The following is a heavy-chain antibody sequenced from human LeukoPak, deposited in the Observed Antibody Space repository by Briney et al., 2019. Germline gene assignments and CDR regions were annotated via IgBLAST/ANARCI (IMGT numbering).Heavy chain of an antibody. Sequence: SETLSLTCAVYGGSFSGYYWSWIRQPPGKGLEWIGEINHSGSTNYNPSLKSRVTISVDTSKHQFSLKLSSVTAADTAVYYCARGRSVGGVGYYYYMDVWGKGTTVTVSS. CDR1: GGSFSGYY. V-gene: IGHV4-34*01. CDR3: ARGRSVGGVGYYYYMDV. D-gene: IGHD2-15*01. CDR2: INHSGST. J-gene: IGHJ6*03.